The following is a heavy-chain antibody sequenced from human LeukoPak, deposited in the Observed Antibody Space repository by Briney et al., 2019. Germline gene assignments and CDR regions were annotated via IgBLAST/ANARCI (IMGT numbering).Heavy chain of an antibody. V-gene: IGHV3-53*01. CDR2: IYSDGST. CDR1: GFTVSTNY. CDR3: AKVSGCYYFDY. J-gene: IGHJ4*02. Sequence: PGGSLRLSCAASGFTVSTNYMRWVRQAPGKGLEWVSVIYSDGSTYYADSVRGRFTISRDNSKNTVYLQMNSLRAEDTAVYYCAKVSGCYYFDYWGQGTLVTVSS. D-gene: IGHD1-26*01.